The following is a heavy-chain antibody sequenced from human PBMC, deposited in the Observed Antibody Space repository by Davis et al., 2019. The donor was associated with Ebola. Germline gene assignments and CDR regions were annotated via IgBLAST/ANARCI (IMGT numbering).Heavy chain of an antibody. CDR3: ARELKRAEQGSYFDY. D-gene: IGHD2-15*01. V-gene: IGHV1-3*01. CDR1: GYTFTSYA. Sequence: AASVQVSCNASGYTFTSYAMHWVRQAPGQRLEWMGWINAGNGNTKYSQKFQGRVTMTRDTSINTAYMELTRLRSEDSAIYFCARELKRAEQGSYFDYWGQGTLVTVSS. CDR2: INAGNGNT. J-gene: IGHJ4*02.